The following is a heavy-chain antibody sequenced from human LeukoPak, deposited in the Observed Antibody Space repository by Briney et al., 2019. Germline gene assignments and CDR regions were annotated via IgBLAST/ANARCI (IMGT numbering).Heavy chain of an antibody. CDR1: GGSISSYY. CDR2: IYTSGST. J-gene: IGHJ3*02. CDR3: AGRIVVVPAAIGDAFDI. D-gene: IGHD2-2*01. V-gene: IGHV4-4*09. Sequence: PSETLSLTCTVSGGSISSYYWSWIRQPPGKGLEGIGYIYTSGSTNYNPSLKSRVTISVDTSKNQFSLKLSSVTAADTAVYYCAGRIVVVPAAIGDAFDIWGQGTMVTVSS.